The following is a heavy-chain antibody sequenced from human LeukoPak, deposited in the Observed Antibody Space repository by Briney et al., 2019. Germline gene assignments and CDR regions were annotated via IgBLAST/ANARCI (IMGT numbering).Heavy chain of an antibody. V-gene: IGHV4-59*01. CDR1: GGSISSYF. CDR2: IHYRGGT. Sequence: SETLSLTCTVSGGSISSYFWSWIRQPPGKGLEWIGHIHYRGGTNYNPSLKSRVTISIDTSKNQFSLNRNSVTAADTAVYYCARDRGYTSGYFGMDVWGQGTTVTVSS. D-gene: IGHD1-1*01. CDR3: ARDRGYTSGYFGMDV. J-gene: IGHJ6*02.